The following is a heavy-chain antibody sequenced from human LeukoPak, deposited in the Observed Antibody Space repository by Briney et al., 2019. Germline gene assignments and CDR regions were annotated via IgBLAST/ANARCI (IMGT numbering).Heavy chain of an antibody. CDR1: GLTVSSNY. V-gene: IGHV3-66*01. CDR2: IYSGGST. J-gene: IGHJ3*02. Sequence: PGGSLRLSCAASGLTVSSNYMSWVRQAPGKGLEWVSVIYSGGSTYYADSVKGRFTISRDNSKNTLYLQMNSLRAEDTAVYYCARDRKPQRAFDIWGQGTMVTVSS. CDR3: ARDRKPQRAFDI.